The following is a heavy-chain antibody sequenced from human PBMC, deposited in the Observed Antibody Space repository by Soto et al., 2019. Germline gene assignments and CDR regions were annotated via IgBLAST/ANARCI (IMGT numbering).Heavy chain of an antibody. J-gene: IGHJ3*02. CDR2: INPSGGST. V-gene: IGHV1-46*01. Sequence: QVQLVQSGAEVKKPGASVKVSCKASGYTFTSYYMHWVRQAPGQGLEWMGIINPSGGSTSYAQKFQGRVTMTSDTSTSTVYMELSSLRSEDTAVYYCARAEYCSSTSCSLDAFDIWGQGTMVTVSS. D-gene: IGHD2-2*01. CDR3: ARAEYCSSTSCSLDAFDI. CDR1: GYTFTSYY.